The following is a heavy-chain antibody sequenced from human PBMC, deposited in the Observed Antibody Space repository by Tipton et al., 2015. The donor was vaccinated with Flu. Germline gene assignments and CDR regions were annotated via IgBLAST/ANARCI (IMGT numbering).Heavy chain of an antibody. J-gene: IGHJ3*02. CDR2: ITDSGGST. V-gene: IGHV3-23*01. Sequence: SLRLSCAASGFTFNNYAMTWVRQAPGKGLEWVSAITDSGGSTYYADSVKGRFTISRDTSKNTLFLQMNNLRAEDTAVCHCARDFFLSSYYGFRRGYWFAAFDIWGQGTMVTVSS. CDR1: GFTFNNYA. CDR3: ARDFFLSSYYGFRRGYWFAAFDI. D-gene: IGHD3-3*01.